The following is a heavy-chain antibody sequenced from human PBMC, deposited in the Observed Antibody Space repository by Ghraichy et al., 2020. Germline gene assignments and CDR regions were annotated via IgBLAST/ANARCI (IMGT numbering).Heavy chain of an antibody. CDR2: IKQDGSDK. CDR1: GFTFSNYY. V-gene: IGHV3-7*03. Sequence: GGSLRLSCVASGFTFSNYYMNWVRQAPGKGLEWVANIKQDGSDKFYEDSVKGRFTISRDNAKNSVFLQMNSLRAEDTALYYCAKEEGVGTGAFDIWGQGTMVTVSS. D-gene: IGHD3-3*01. CDR3: AKEEGVGTGAFDI. J-gene: IGHJ3*02.